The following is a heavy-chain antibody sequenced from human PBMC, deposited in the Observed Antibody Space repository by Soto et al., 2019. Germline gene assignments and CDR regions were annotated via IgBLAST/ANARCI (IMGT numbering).Heavy chain of an antibody. CDR2: IYRDDDE. Sequence: QITLKESGPTQVKPTQTLTLTCSFSGFSLNTDGEGVGWGRQPPGEALEWLALIYRDDDERYRPSLKTRLTITEDPSKNQVVLIMTNMDHVDTATYYCAHSRNLITEDAQVGDFDYWGQGTLVTVSS. J-gene: IGHJ4*02. CDR3: AHSRNLITEDAQVGDFDY. D-gene: IGHD3-10*01. CDR1: GFSLNTDGEG. V-gene: IGHV2-5*02.